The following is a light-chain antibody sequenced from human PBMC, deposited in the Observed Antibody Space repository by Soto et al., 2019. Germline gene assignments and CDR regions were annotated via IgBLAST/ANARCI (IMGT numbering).Light chain of an antibody. CDR1: NSNIGINT. J-gene: IGLJ1*01. CDR3: AAWDDTLNGRYV. Sequence: QAVVTQPPSASGTPGQRVTISCSGSNSNIGINTVSWYQQVPGTAPRVLIYADNQRPSGVPDRFSGSKSGTSASLAISWLQSEDEADYYCAAWDDTLNGRYVFGTGTKLTVL. V-gene: IGLV1-44*01. CDR2: ADN.